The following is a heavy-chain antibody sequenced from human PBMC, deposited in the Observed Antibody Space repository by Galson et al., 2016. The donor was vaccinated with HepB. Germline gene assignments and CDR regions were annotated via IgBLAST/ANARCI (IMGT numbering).Heavy chain of an antibody. CDR3: ARGRGANVDR. J-gene: IGHJ5*02. Sequence: SVKVSCKASGYTLTSYAMHWVRQAPGQRLEWMGYINTENGNTKYSQKFQGRVTIARDTSANPAYMEVRSLRSEDTAVYYGARGRGANVDRWGQGTLVTVSS. V-gene: IGHV1-3*04. D-gene: IGHD1-26*01. CDR1: GYTLTSYA. CDR2: INTENGNT.